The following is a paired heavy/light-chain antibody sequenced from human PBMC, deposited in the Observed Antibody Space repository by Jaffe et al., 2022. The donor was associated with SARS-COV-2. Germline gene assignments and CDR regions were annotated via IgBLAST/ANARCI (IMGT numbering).Light chain of an antibody. CDR1: QSVLYSSNSKNY. Sequence: DIVMTQSPDSLAVSLGERATINCKSSQSVLYSSNSKNYLAWYQQKPGQPPKLLIYWAFTRESGVPDRFSGSGSGTDFTLTISSLQAEDVAVYYCQQYYSTPWTFGQGTKVEIK. CDR3: QQYYSTPWT. J-gene: IGKJ1*01. CDR2: WAF. V-gene: IGKV4-1*01.
Heavy chain of an antibody. J-gene: IGHJ4*02. CDR2: ISSSSSTI. CDR3: ARDSPYSGSYIFDY. Sequence: EVQLVESGGGLVQPGGSLRLSCAASGFTFSGYSMNWVRQTPGKGLEWVSYISSSSSTIYYAGSVKGRFTISRDNAKNSLYLQMNSLRDEDTAVYYCARDSPYSGSYIFDYWGQGTLVTVSS. CDR1: GFTFSGYS. D-gene: IGHD1-26*01. V-gene: IGHV3-48*02.